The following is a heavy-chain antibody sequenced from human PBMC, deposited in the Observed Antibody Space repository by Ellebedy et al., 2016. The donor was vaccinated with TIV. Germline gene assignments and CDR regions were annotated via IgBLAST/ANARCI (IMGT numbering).Heavy chain of an antibody. CDR1: GYTFTSYG. V-gene: IGHV1-18*01. CDR2: ISVSNGNT. Sequence: ASVKVSCKASGYTFTSYGISWVRQAPGQGLEWVGWISVSNGNTNYAQKLQGRVTMTTDTSTSTAYMELRSLRSDDTAVYYCANFVLTDGDWIDYWGQGTLVTVSS. J-gene: IGHJ4*02. CDR3: ANFVLTDGDWIDY. D-gene: IGHD3/OR15-3a*01.